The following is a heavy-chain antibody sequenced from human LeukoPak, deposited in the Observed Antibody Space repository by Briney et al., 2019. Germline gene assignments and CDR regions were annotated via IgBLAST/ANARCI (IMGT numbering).Heavy chain of an antibody. J-gene: IGHJ3*02. V-gene: IGHV3-48*03. CDR2: ISSSGSTI. CDR3: VRDDPGVQQERRVSPFDI. Sequence: SGGSLRLSGAASGFTFSSYEMNWVRQAPGKGMEWVSYISSSGSTIYYADSVKGRFTISRDNAKNSLYLQMDSLRVEDTALYYCVRDDPGVQQERRVSPFDIWGQGTMVTVSS. CDR1: GFTFSSYE. D-gene: IGHD1-1*01.